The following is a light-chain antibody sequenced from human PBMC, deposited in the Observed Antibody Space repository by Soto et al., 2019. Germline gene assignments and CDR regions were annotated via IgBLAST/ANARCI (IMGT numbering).Light chain of an antibody. CDR2: DVT. V-gene: IGLV2-11*01. CDR1: SSDVGGYNF. CDR3: CSYAGSSTYV. J-gene: IGLJ1*01. Sequence: QSVLTQPRSVSGSPGQSVTISCTGTSSDVGGYNFVSWFQQHPGKAPKLMIYDVTKRPSGVPDRFSGSKSGNTASLTISGVQAEDEAYYYCCSYAGSSTYVFGTGTRSPS.